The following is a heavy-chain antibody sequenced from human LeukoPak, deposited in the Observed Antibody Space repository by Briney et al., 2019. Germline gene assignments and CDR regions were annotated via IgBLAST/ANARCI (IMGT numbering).Heavy chain of an antibody. V-gene: IGHV4-59*08. CDR1: GGSISSYY. J-gene: IGHJ4*02. CDR2: IYHSGIT. Sequence: SETLSLTCTVSGGSISSYYWSWIRQPPGKGLELIGNIYHSGITYYNPSLKSRVALSVDTSKNQLSLNVPSMTAAVTAVYYCTRFSTASSRPAYYWGQGTLVTVSS. D-gene: IGHD6-6*01. CDR3: TRFSTASSRPAYY.